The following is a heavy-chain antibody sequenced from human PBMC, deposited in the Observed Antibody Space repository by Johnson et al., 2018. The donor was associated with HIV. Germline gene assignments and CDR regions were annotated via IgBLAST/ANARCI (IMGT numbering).Heavy chain of an antibody. Sequence: HVQLVESGGGVVQPGRSLRLSCAASDFTFSNNAIHWVRQAPGKGLEWVAVISYDGTNTYYADSVRGRFTISRDNSRNTVSLQMNSLRAEDTAVYYCALGGSWYAFDIWGQGTMVTVSS. V-gene: IGHV3-30*14. CDR1: DFTFSNNA. J-gene: IGHJ3*02. CDR3: ALGGSWYAFDI. CDR2: ISYDGTNT. D-gene: IGHD2-15*01.